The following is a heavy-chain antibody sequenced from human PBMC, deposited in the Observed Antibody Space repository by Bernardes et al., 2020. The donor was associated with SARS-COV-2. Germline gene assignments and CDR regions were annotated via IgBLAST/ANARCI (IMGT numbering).Heavy chain of an antibody. D-gene: IGHD3-16*01. J-gene: IGHJ6*02. CDR3: ARTSFDGYYYYGMDV. CDR2: IGTAGDT. CDR1: GFTFSSYD. V-gene: IGHV3-13*01. Sequence: GGSLRLSCAASGFTFSSYDMHWVRQATGKGLEWVSAIGTAGDTYYPGSVKGRFTISRENAKNSLYLQMNSLRAGDTAVYYCARTSFDGYYYYGMDVWGQGTTVTVSS.